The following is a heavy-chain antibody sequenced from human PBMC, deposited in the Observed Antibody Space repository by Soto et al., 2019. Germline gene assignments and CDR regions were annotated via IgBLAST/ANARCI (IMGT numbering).Heavy chain of an antibody. CDR1: GYTLTELS. D-gene: IGHD3-10*01. Sequence: XSVKVSCKVSGYTLTELSMHLVRQSPGKGLEWMGGFDPEDGNTNYAQKLQGRVTMTTDTSTSTAYMELRSLRSDDTAVYYCARLILLWFGESHYFDYWGQGTLVTVSS. J-gene: IGHJ4*02. V-gene: IGHV1-24*01. CDR2: FDPEDGNT. CDR3: ARLILLWFGESHYFDY.